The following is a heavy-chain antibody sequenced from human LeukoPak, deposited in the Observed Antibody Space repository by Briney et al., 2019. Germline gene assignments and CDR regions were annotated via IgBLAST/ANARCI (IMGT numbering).Heavy chain of an antibody. CDR1: GFTFSNYW. D-gene: IGHD3-10*01. V-gene: IGHV3-7*01. Sequence: SGGSLRLSCEASGFTFSNYWMSWVRQAPGKGLGWVANIKYDGSEKYYVDSVKGRFTISRDNGKNSLYLQMNSLRAEDTAVYYCARDSGSQPPLGYNWFDPWGQGTLVTVSS. J-gene: IGHJ5*02. CDR2: IKYDGSEK. CDR3: ARDSGSQPPLGYNWFDP.